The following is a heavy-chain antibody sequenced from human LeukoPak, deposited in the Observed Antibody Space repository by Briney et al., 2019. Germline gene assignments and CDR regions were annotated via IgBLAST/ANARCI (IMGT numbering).Heavy chain of an antibody. CDR1: GFTFSSYA. Sequence: TGGSLRLSCAASGFTFSSYAMSWVRQAPGKGLEWVSAISGSGGSTYYPDSVKGRFTISRDNSKSTVYLRMNSLRAEDTAVYYCAKAWYYYDSGSYNNWGQGTLVTVSS. J-gene: IGHJ4*02. CDR3: AKAWYYYDSGSYNN. V-gene: IGHV3-23*01. D-gene: IGHD3-22*01. CDR2: ISGSGGST.